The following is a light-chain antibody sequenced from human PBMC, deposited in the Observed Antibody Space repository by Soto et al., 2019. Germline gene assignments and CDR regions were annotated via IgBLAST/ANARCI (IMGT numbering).Light chain of an antibody. Sequence: QSVLTQPASVSGSPGQSITISCSGTSSDIGGHNYVSWYQQHPGKAPKLILYEVSYRPSGVSYRFSGSKSGNTASLTISGLQAEDEADYYCSSFASSGTPYVFGAGTKVTVL. V-gene: IGLV2-14*01. CDR2: EVS. CDR3: SSFASSGTPYV. CDR1: SSDIGGHNY. J-gene: IGLJ1*01.